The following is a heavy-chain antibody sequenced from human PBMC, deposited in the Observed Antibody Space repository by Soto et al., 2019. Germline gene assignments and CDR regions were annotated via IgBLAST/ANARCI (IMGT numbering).Heavy chain of an antibody. CDR3: ARDRYGDALSFDY. Sequence: GGSLRLSCAASGFTVSSNYMSWVRQAPGKGLEWVSVIYSGGSTYYADSVKGRFTISRDNSKNTLYLQMNSLRAEDTAVYYCARDRYGDALSFDYWGQGTLVTVSS. CDR2: IYSGGST. D-gene: IGHD4-17*01. CDR1: GFTVSSNY. V-gene: IGHV3-66*01. J-gene: IGHJ4*02.